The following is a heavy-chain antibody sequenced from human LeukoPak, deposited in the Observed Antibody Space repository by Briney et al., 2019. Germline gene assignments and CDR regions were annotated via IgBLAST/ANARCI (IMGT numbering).Heavy chain of an antibody. Sequence: ASVKVSCKASGYTFTSYDINWVRQATGQGLEWMGWMNPNSGNTGYAQKFQGRVTMTRNTSISTAYMELSSLRSEDTAVYYCARARRGQRELGEDYWGQGTLVTVSS. CDR3: ARARRGQRELGEDY. V-gene: IGHV1-8*01. D-gene: IGHD1-26*01. J-gene: IGHJ4*02. CDR2: MNPNSGNT. CDR1: GYTFTSYD.